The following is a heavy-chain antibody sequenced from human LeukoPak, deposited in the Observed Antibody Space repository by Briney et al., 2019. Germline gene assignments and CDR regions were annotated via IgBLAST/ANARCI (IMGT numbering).Heavy chain of an antibody. CDR1: GFTFNSYE. Sequence: SGGSLRLSCTASGFTFNSYEMKWVRQAPGKGLEWVSYISGSGYTTYYADSVKGRFTISRDNDKNTLYLQMNSLRVEDTAVYYCARDVDWILFDYWGQGTLVTVSS. J-gene: IGHJ4*02. CDR2: ISGSGYTT. CDR3: ARDVDWILFDY. D-gene: IGHD3-9*01. V-gene: IGHV3-48*03.